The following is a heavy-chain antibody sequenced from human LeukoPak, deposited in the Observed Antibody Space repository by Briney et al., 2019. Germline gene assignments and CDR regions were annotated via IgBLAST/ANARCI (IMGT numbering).Heavy chain of an antibody. Sequence: GGSLRLSYAASGFTFSSYSMNWVRQAPGMGLEWVSSISSSSSYIYYADSVKGRFTISRDNAKNSLYLQMNSLRAEDTAVYYCARVLYSNYVRVLDYWGQGTLVTVSS. V-gene: IGHV3-21*01. CDR1: GFTFSSYS. CDR2: ISSSSSYI. D-gene: IGHD4-11*01. CDR3: ARVLYSNYVRVLDY. J-gene: IGHJ4*02.